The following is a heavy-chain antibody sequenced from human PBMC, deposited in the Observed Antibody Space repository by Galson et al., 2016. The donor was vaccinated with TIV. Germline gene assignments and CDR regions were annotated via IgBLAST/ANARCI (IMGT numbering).Heavy chain of an antibody. CDR1: GYKFNSYW. V-gene: IGHV5-51*01. CDR2: IYPGDSDS. J-gene: IGHJ3*01. CDR3: ARQSENAYDV. Sequence: QSGAEVKKPGESLKISCQSSGYKFNSYWIGWVRQMPGKGPEWMGIIYPGDSDSRKSPSFQGQVTMSVDKSINTAYLQLSSLKASDTAMYYCARQSENAYDVWGQGTLVTGSS.